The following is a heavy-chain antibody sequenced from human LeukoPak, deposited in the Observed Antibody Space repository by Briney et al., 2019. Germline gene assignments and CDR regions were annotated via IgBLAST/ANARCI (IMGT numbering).Heavy chain of an antibody. CDR2: INTSGST. D-gene: IGHD6-13*01. CDR1: GGSISSYY. CDR3: AREPQQREFDY. Sequence: SETLSLTCTVSGGSISSYYWSWIRQPAGKGLEWIGRINTSGSTNYNPSLKSRVTMSVDTSKNHFSLNLSSVTAADTAVYFCAREPQQREFDYWGQGTLVTVSS. J-gene: IGHJ4*02. V-gene: IGHV4-4*07.